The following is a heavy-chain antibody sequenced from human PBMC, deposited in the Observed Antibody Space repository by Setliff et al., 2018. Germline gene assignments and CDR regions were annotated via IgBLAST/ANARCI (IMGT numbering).Heavy chain of an antibody. D-gene: IGHD2-15*01. V-gene: IGHV4-39*01. J-gene: IGHJ4*01. CDR2: ISYSGTP. CDR3: VRPGGTTVVARHFDY. CDR1: DDSFTSSRYY. Sequence: LSLTCSVSDDSFTSSRYYWGWIRQAPGSGLEWIGSISYSGTPYYNASVESRVTISIDTSRNQFSLELRSVTVADTATYYCVRPGGTTVVARHFDYWGSGILVTVSS.